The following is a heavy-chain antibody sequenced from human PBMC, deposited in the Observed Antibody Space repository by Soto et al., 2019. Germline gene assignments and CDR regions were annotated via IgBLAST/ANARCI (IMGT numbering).Heavy chain of an antibody. CDR1: GGTFSIYA. CDR2: IIPIFGTA. V-gene: IGHV1-69*13. Sequence: SVKVSCKASGGTFSIYAITCVLQSPVQGLEWMGGIIPIFGTANYAQKFQGRVTITADESTSTAYMELSSLRSEDTAMYYCARGQHHYDSSGYLDYWGQGTLVTVSS. D-gene: IGHD3-22*01. J-gene: IGHJ4*02. CDR3: ARGQHHYDSSGYLDY.